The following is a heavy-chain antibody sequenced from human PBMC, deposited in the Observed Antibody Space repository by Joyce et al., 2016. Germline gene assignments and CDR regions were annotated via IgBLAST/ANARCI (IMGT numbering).Heavy chain of an antibody. V-gene: IGHV5-10-1*03. CDR3: ARLRGDPMIRGSLDFDS. J-gene: IGHJ4*02. Sequence: EVQLAQSGAEVKKPGESLRISCKASGYTFTNYWISWLRQMPGKGLEWMGRTDPSDSYSTYSPSFQGHVTFSSDKSTNTAYLQWGSLKATDTAVYYCARLRGDPMIRGSLDFDSWGQGTRVTVSS. CDR2: TDPSDSYS. D-gene: IGHD3-10*01. CDR1: GYTFTNYW.